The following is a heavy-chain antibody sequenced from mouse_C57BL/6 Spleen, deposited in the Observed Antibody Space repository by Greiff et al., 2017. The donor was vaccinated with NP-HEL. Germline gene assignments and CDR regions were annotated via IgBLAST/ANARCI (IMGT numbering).Heavy chain of an antibody. Sequence: QVQLQQPGAELVRPGSSVKLSCKASGYTFTSYWMHWVKQRPIQGLEWIGNIDPSDSETHYNQKFKDKATLTVAKSSSTAYMQLSSLTSEDSAVYYCAKNYDNDVNYFDYWGQGTTLTVSS. CDR3: AKNYDNDVNYFDY. CDR2: IDPSDSET. J-gene: IGHJ2*01. CDR1: GYTFTSYW. D-gene: IGHD2-4*01. V-gene: IGHV1-52*01.